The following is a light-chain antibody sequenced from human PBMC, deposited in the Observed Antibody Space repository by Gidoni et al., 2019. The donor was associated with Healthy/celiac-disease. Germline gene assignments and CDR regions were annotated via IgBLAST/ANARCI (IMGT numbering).Light chain of an antibody. J-gene: IGLJ2*01. V-gene: IGLV2-11*01. CDR2: DVS. CDR1: SSDVGGYNY. Sequence: QSALPQPRPVTGSPGQSVTISCTGTSSDVGGYNYVSWYQQHTGKAPKLMIYDVSKRPSGVPDRFSGSKSGNTASLTISGLQAEDEPDYYCCSYAGSYTYVVFGGGTKLTVL. CDR3: CSYAGSYTYVV.